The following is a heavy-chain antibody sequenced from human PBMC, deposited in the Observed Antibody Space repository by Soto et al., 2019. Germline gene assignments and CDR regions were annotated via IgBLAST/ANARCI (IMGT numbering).Heavy chain of an antibody. V-gene: IGHV1-2*04. Sequence: ASVKVSCKASGYTFTGYYMHWVRQAPGQGLEWMGWINPNSGGTNYAQKFQGWVTMTRDTSISTAYMELSRLRSDDTAVYYCARGYCSSTSCYMEEYGMDVWGQGTKGTVSS. CDR3: ARGYCSSTSCYMEEYGMDV. D-gene: IGHD2-2*02. J-gene: IGHJ6*02. CDR1: GYTFTGYY. CDR2: INPNSGGT.